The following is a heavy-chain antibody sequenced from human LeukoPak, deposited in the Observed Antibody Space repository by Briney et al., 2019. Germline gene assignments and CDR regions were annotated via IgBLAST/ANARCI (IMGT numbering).Heavy chain of an antibody. Sequence: SETLPLTCTVSGGTISRYYWSWIRQPPGKGLEWIAYIDYSGSTNYNPSVKSRLTISMDASKNQFSLKLNSVTAADTAVYYCARDRRRDRLHAFDIWGQGTMVTVSS. CDR1: GGTISRYY. D-gene: IGHD1-26*01. J-gene: IGHJ3*02. CDR3: ARDRRRDRLHAFDI. V-gene: IGHV4-59*01. CDR2: IDYSGST.